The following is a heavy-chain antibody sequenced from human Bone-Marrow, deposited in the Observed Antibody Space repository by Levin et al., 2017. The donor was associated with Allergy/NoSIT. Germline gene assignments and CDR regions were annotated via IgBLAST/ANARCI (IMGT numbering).Heavy chain of an antibody. J-gene: IGHJ4*02. CDR3: ARSSYYDISTGYYDY. Sequence: SSETLSLTCTVSGGSISSNDFYWGWIRQPPGKGLEWIGSIYYSGSTYYNPSLKSRVTVSLDTSKNEFSLKLSSVIAADTAVYYCARSSYYDISTGYYDYWGQGTLVAVSS. D-gene: IGHD3-9*01. V-gene: IGHV4-39*01. CDR2: IYYSGST. CDR1: GGSISSNDFY.